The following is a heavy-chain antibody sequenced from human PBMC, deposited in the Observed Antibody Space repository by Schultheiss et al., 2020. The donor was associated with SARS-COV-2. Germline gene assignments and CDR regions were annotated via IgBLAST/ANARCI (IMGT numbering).Heavy chain of an antibody. D-gene: IGHD3-3*01. V-gene: IGHV3-48*03. J-gene: IGHJ4*02. CDR1: GFTFSSYE. CDR3: AREGDFWSGYAFDY. Sequence: GGSLRLSCAASGFTFSSYEMNWVRQAPGKGLEWVLYISSSGSTIYYADSVKGRFTISRDNAKNSLYLQMNSLRAEDTAVYYCAREGDFWSGYAFDYWGQGTLVTVSS. CDR2: ISSSGSTI.